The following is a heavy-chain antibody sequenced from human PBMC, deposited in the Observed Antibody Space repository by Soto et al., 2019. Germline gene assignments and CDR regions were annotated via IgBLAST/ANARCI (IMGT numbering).Heavy chain of an antibody. J-gene: IGHJ4*02. CDR2: SYYSGSK. CDR3: ARVRDYDILSGYPYYFDY. Sequence: QVQLQESGPGLVKPSETLSLTCTVSGGSISSYYWGSIRQPPGKGLELIGYSYYSGSKNYNPSLMSRVNISVDTSKKQFSLTLSSVSAADTALYYCARVRDYDILSGYPYYFDYWGQGTLVTVSS. CDR1: GGSISSYY. V-gene: IGHV4-59*01. D-gene: IGHD3-9*01.